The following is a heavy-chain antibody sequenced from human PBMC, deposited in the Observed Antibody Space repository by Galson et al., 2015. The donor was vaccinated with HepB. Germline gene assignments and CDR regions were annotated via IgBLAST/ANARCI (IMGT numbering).Heavy chain of an antibody. CDR1: GFTFSRNA. Sequence: SLRLSCAASGFTFSRNAMYWVRQAPGKGLEWVAVISSDGRNKYYADSVKGRFTISRDNSKNTLYVQMSSLRAEDTAVYFCARDYGDYVGYFDYWGQGTLVTVS. D-gene: IGHD4-17*01. CDR2: ISSDGRNK. CDR3: ARDYGDYVGYFDY. V-gene: IGHV3-30-3*01. J-gene: IGHJ4*01.